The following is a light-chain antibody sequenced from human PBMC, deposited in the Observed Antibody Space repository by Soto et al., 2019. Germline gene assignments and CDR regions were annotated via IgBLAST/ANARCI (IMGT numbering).Light chain of an antibody. CDR1: QSVRSSY. CDR2: GAS. Sequence: EIVLTQSPGTLSLSPGERATLSCRASQSVRSSYLAWYQQKPGQAPRLLIYGASSRATGTPDRFSGSGSGTDFTLTISRLEPEDFAVYYCQQYGSSHTFGQGTKLEI. CDR3: QQYGSSHT. J-gene: IGKJ2*01. V-gene: IGKV3-20*01.